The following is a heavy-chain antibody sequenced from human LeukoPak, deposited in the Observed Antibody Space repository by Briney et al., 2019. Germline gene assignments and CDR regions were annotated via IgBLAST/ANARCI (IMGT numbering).Heavy chain of an antibody. CDR1: GFTFSSYW. D-gene: IGHD7-27*01. CDR3: AKEFSATPRAAAQTGDAFDV. J-gene: IGHJ3*01. CDR2: IRGSGGST. Sequence: GGSLRLSCAASGFTFSSYWMSWVRQAPGKGLEWVSAIRGSGGSTYYADSVKGRFTISRDNAKNSLYLQMNSLRPEDTAVYYCAKEFSATPRAAAQTGDAFDVWGQGTMVTVSS. V-gene: IGHV3-23*01.